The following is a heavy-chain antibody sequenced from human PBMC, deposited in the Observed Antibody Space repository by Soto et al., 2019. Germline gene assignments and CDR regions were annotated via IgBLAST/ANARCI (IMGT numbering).Heavy chain of an antibody. V-gene: IGHV3-48*02. Sequence: PRGSLRLSCAASGFTFSSYSMNWVRQAPGKGLEWVSYISSSSSTIYYADSVKGRFTISRDNAKNSLYLQMNSLRDEDTAVYYCARVLGSSGWYFYFDYWGQGTLVTVSS. CDR3: ARVLGSSGWYFYFDY. CDR2: ISSSSSTI. J-gene: IGHJ4*02. CDR1: GFTFSSYS. D-gene: IGHD6-19*01.